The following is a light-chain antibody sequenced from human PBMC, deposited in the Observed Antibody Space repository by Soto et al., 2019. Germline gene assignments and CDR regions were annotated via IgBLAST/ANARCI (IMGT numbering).Light chain of an antibody. J-gene: IGLJ3*02. V-gene: IGLV1-40*01. Sequence: QSVLTQPPSVSGAPGQRVTMSCTGNKSNIGAAFDVHWYQHLPGTAPKLLMYGNNNRPSGVPDRFSASKSVTSASLAISGLQAEDEADYYCQSYDSSLSAWVFGGGTKVTVL. CDR2: GNN. CDR3: QSYDSSLSAWV. CDR1: KSNIGAAFD.